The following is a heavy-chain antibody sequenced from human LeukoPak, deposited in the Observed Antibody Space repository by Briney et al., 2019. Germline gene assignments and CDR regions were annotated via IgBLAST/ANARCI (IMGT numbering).Heavy chain of an antibody. V-gene: IGHV4-61*05. Sequence: SETLSLTCTVSGGSISSSSYYWGWIRQPPGKGLEWIGFIYYTGTTNYNPSLKSRVTISVDTSKNQFSLQLNSVTAADTAVYYCARHAYYGSGSYYFDFWGQGTLVTVSS. CDR2: IYYTGTT. D-gene: IGHD3-10*01. CDR3: ARHAYYGSGSYYFDF. J-gene: IGHJ4*02. CDR1: GGSISSSSYY.